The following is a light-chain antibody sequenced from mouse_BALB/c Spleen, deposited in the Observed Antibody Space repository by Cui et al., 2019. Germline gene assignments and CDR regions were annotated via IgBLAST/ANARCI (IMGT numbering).Light chain of an antibody. V-gene: IGKV12-46*01. J-gene: IGKJ4*01. CDR3: QHFWGTPFT. CDR1: ENIYSN. Sequence: DIQRTQSPASLSVSVGETVTITCRASENIYSNLAWYQQKQGTSPQLLVYAATNLADCVPSRFSGSGSGTQYSLKINCLQSEVFGSNYCQHFWGTPFTFGSGTKLEIK. CDR2: AAT.